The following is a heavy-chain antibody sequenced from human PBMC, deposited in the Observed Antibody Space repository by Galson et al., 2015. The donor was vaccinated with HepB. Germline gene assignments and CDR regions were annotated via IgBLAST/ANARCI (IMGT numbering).Heavy chain of an antibody. D-gene: IGHD4/OR15-4a*01. CDR1: GYTFTSNG. CDR3: ARDRDYRFDF. J-gene: IGHJ4*02. CDR2: ISSYGGNT. Sequence: SVKVSCKASGYTFTSNGISWVRQTPRQGLEWLGWISSYGGNTKYAQEYQGRITLTRDTSTSTAYLELRSLRSDDTAVYYCARDRDYRFDFWGQGTLVTVSS. V-gene: IGHV1-18*04.